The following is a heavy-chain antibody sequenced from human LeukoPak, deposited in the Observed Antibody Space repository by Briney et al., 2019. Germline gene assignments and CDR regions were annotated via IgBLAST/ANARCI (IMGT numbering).Heavy chain of an antibody. D-gene: IGHD2-15*01. CDR2: INHSGST. Sequence: SETLSLTCAVYGGSFSGYYWSWIRQPPGKGLEWIGEINHSGSTNYNPSLKSRVTISVDTSKNQFSLKLSSVTAADTAVYYCARRVGDYWGQGTLVTISS. CDR3: ARRVGDY. CDR1: GGSFSGYY. J-gene: IGHJ4*02. V-gene: IGHV4-34*01.